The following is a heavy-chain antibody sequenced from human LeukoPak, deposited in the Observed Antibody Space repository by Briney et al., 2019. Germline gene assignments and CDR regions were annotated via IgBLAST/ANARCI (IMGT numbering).Heavy chain of an antibody. CDR1: GFTFSYYY. CDR3: AKDGRELLPRYFQH. J-gene: IGHJ1*01. CDR2: ISGSGGST. Sequence: GGSLRLSCAASGFTFSYYYMSGVRQAPGKGLEWVSAISGSGGSTYYADSVKGRFTISRDNSKNTLYLQMNSLRAEDTAVYYCAKDGRELLPRYFQHWGQGTLVTVSS. D-gene: IGHD1-26*01. V-gene: IGHV3-23*01.